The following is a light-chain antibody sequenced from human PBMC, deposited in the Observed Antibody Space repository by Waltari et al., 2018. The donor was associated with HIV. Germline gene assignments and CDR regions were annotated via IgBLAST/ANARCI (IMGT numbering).Light chain of an antibody. CDR2: RAS. CDR1: QSIDTS. Sequence: DIHRTESPSTLSASVGDRVTITCRASQSIDTSLAWYQQKPGKAPQVMIYRASGLESGVSSRFSGSGAGTEFTLTITSVQPDDLATYYCQNYKRYPFTFGPGTKVDIK. CDR3: QNYKRYPFT. V-gene: IGKV1-5*03. J-gene: IGKJ3*01.